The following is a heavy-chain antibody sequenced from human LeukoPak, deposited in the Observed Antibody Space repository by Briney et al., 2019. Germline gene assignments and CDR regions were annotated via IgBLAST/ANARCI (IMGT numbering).Heavy chain of an antibody. CDR2: IYYSGST. V-gene: IGHV4-30-4*01. CDR1: GGSISSGDYY. Sequence: SETLSLTCTVSGGSISSGDYYWSWIRQPPGKGLEWIGYIYYSGSTYYNPSLKSRVTISVDTSKNQFSLKLSSVTAADTAVYYCVRHAPYSSSWYDYWGQGTLVTVSS. J-gene: IGHJ4*02. D-gene: IGHD6-13*01. CDR3: VRHAPYSSSWYDY.